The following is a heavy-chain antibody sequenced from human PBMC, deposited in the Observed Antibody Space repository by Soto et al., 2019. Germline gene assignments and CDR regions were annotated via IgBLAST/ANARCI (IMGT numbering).Heavy chain of an antibody. J-gene: IGHJ5*02. V-gene: IGHV3-30*18. CDR2: ISYDGRSK. D-gene: IGHD4-17*01. Sequence: PGGSLRLSCEASGFTFSIYGMHWVRLAPGKGLEWVAVISYDGRSKYYSDSVKGRFAISRDDSKSTLYLQMNSLTVEDSAMHYCAKGLNYGDHWGQGTLVTVSS. CDR3: AKGLNYGDH. CDR1: GFTFSIYG.